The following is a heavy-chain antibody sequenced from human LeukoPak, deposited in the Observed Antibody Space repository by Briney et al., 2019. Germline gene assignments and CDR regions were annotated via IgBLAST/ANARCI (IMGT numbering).Heavy chain of an antibody. CDR3: ARVKLYWYFDL. Sequence: SETLSLTCAVSGGSISSFYWNWIRQPPGKGLEWIGYIFYSGTTNYNPSLKSRVTMSVDTSKNQFSLKLSSVTAADTAVYYCARVKLYWYFDLWGRGTLVTVSS. V-gene: IGHV4-59*12. J-gene: IGHJ2*01. CDR2: IFYSGTT. CDR1: GGSISSFY.